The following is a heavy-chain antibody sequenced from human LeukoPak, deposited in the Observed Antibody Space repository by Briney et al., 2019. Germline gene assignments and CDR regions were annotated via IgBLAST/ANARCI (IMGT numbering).Heavy chain of an antibody. CDR2: IHHSGST. V-gene: IGHV4-38-2*02. CDR1: GYSISSGYY. CDR3: ARYYNDSSVYYGDSAFDV. J-gene: IGHJ3*01. Sequence: SETLSLTCTVSGYSISSGYYWGWIRQPPGEGLEWIGSIHHSGSTYYNPPVKSRVTISVDASKNQLSLKLNSVTAADTAVYYCARYYNDSSVYYGDSAFDVWGKGTMVTVSS. D-gene: IGHD3-22*01.